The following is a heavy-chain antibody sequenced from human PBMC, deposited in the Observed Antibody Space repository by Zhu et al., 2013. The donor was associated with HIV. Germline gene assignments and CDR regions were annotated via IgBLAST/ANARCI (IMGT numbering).Heavy chain of an antibody. Sequence: QVQLVQSGAEVKKPGSSVKVSCKASGGTFSSYAISWVRQAPGQGLEWMGGIIPIFGTANYAQKFQGRVTITADESTSTAYMELSSLRSEDTAVYYCARSITMVRGVMKYYYYGMDVWGQGTTVTVSS. CDR3: ARSITMVRGVMKYYYYGMDV. CDR1: GGTFSSYA. J-gene: IGHJ6*02. V-gene: IGHV1-69*01. D-gene: IGHD3-10*01. CDR2: IIPIFGTA.